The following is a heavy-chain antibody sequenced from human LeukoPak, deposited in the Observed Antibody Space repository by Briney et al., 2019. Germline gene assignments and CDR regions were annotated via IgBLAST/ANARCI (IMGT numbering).Heavy chain of an antibody. CDR1: GFTFSTNA. CDR2: IKQDGSEK. D-gene: IGHD6-13*01. V-gene: IGHV3-7*03. CDR3: ARDVAAAPLDAFDI. J-gene: IGHJ3*02. Sequence: GGSLRLSCLTSGFTFSTNAMSWVRQAPGKGLEWVANIKQDGSEKYYVDSVKGRFTISRDNAKNSLYLQMNSLRAEDTAVYYCARDVAAAPLDAFDIWGQGTMVTVSS.